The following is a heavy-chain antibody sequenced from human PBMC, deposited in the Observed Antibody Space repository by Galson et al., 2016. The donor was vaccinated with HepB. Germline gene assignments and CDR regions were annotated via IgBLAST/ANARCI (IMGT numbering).Heavy chain of an antibody. Sequence: SLRLSCAGSGFIFSSYWMIWFRQAPGKVLEWVSLIYSTGTTSYADSVKGRFTISRDSSKNTLYLQMNSLRAEDTAIYYCAREDPNIAVAALDYWGQGTLVTVSS. V-gene: IGHV3-53*01. CDR1: GFIFSSYW. CDR2: IYSTGTT. J-gene: IGHJ4*02. D-gene: IGHD6-19*01. CDR3: AREDPNIAVAALDY.